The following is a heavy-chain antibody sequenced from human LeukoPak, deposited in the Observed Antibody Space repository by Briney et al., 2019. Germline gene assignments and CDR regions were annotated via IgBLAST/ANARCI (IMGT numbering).Heavy chain of an antibody. Sequence: ASVKVSCKASGYTFTSYAMNWVRQAPGQGLEWMGWINPNSGGTNYAQKFQGWATMTRDTSISTAYMELSRLRSDDTAVYYCARARGAYGDYFYSFDYWGQGTLVTVSS. CDR3: ARARGAYGDYFYSFDY. J-gene: IGHJ4*02. V-gene: IGHV1-2*04. CDR1: GYTFTSYA. CDR2: INPNSGGT. D-gene: IGHD4-17*01.